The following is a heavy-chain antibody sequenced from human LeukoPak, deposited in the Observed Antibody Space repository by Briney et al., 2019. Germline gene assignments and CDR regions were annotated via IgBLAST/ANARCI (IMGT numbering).Heavy chain of an antibody. CDR3: ARGASSSWYSLWKF. V-gene: IGHV4-59*01. J-gene: IGHJ4*02. Sequence: SETLSLTCNVSGSSISSYYWSWIRQPPGEGLEWIGYFYHSGGTNYNPSLKGRATISVDTSKNEVSLKLRSVTAADTAVYYCARGASSSWYSLWKFWGQGTWSPSPQ. CDR1: GSSISSYY. D-gene: IGHD6-13*01. CDR2: FYHSGGT.